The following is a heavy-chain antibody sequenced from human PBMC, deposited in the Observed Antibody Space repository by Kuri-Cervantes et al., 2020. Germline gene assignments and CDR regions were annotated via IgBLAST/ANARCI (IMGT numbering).Heavy chain of an antibody. J-gene: IGHJ5*02. CDR1: GGTFSSYA. Sequence: SVKVSCKASGGTFSSYAISWVRRAPGQGLEWMGGIIPIFGTANYAQKFQGRVTITADESTSTAYMELSSLRSEDTAVYYCARGVNYGDYLKWFDPWGQGTLVTVSS. CDR3: ARGVNYGDYLKWFDP. V-gene: IGHV1-69*13. D-gene: IGHD4-17*01. CDR2: IIPIFGTA.